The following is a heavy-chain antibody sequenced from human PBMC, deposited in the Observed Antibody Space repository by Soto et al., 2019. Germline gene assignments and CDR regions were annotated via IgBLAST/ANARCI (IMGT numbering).Heavy chain of an antibody. CDR3: ARVPPKMTTVTTRHYYYYGMDV. V-gene: IGHV7-4-1*01. CDR2: INTNTGNP. D-gene: IGHD4-4*01. J-gene: IGHJ6*02. Sequence: ASVKVSCKASGYTFTSYAMNWVRQAPGQGLEWMGWINTNTGNPTYAQGFTGRFVFSLDTSVSTAYLQICSLKAEDTAVYYCARVPPKMTTVTTRHYYYYGMDVWGQGTTVTVSS. CDR1: GYTFTSYA.